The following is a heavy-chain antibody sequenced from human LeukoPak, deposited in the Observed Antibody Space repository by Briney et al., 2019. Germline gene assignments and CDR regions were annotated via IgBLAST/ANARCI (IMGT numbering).Heavy chain of an antibody. Sequence: LETLSLTCAVYGGSFSGYYWSWIRQPPGKGLEWIREINHSGSTNYNPSLKSRVTISVDTSKNQFSLKLSSVTAADTAVYYCARGTTMEIYDYWGQGTLVTVSS. CDR3: ARGTTMEIYDY. CDR1: GGSFSGYY. CDR2: INHSGST. J-gene: IGHJ4*02. D-gene: IGHD4-23*01. V-gene: IGHV4-34*01.